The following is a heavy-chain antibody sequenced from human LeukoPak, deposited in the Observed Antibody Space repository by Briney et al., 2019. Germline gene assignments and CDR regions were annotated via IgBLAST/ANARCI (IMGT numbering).Heavy chain of an antibody. Sequence: PSETLSLTCTVSGGSISSYYWSWIRQPPGKGLEWIGYIHYSGSTNYNPSLKSRVTISVDTSKNQFSLKLSSVTAADTAVYYCARDKPDVPDHDYAANNWFDPWGQGTLVTVSS. V-gene: IGHV4-59*12. CDR2: IHYSGST. D-gene: IGHD3-16*01. CDR3: ARDKPDVPDHDYAANNWFDP. J-gene: IGHJ5*02. CDR1: GGSISSYY.